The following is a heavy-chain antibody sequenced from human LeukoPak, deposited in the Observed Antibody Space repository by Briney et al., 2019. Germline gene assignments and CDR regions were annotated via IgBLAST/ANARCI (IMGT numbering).Heavy chain of an antibody. CDR1: GGSVSSGSYY. J-gene: IGHJ4*02. CDR3: AKSGVLAAIGEYLDY. Sequence: SETLSLTCTVSGGSVSSGSYYWSWIRQPPGKGLEWIGYIYYSGSTNYNPSLKSRVTISVDTSKNQFSLKLSSVTAADTAVYYCAKSGVLAAIGEYLDYWGQGTLVTVSS. V-gene: IGHV4-61*01. D-gene: IGHD2-15*01. CDR2: IYYSGST.